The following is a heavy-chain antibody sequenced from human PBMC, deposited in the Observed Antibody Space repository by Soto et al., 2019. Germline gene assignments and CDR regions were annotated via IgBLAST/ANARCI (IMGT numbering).Heavy chain of an antibody. V-gene: IGHV4-30-4*01. D-gene: IGHD2-15*01. CDR3: GKVLVGATGHTDSDS. Sequence: PSETLSLTCTVSGGSIRNGDYYWGWIRQPPGKGLEWIGYVYYSGTTYSHPSLKSRVTISRDTSKNQFSLKLTSVTAADTALYYCGKVLVGATGHTDSDSWGPGTLVTVSS. CDR2: VYYSGTT. J-gene: IGHJ4*02. CDR1: GGSIRNGDYY.